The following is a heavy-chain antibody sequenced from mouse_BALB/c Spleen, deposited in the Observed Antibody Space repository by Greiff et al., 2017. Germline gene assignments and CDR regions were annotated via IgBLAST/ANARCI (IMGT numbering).Heavy chain of an antibody. CDR1: GFSLTSYG. D-gene: IGHD2-1*01. CDR3: ARGRGNYVDAMDY. J-gene: IGHJ4*01. Sequence: VKLVESGPGLVAPSQSLSITCTVSGFSLTSYGVHWVRQPPGKGLEWLGVIWAGGSTNYNSALMSRLSISKDNSKSQVFLKMNSLQTDDTAMYYCARGRGNYVDAMDYWGQGTSVTVSS. CDR2: IWAGGST. V-gene: IGHV2-9*02.